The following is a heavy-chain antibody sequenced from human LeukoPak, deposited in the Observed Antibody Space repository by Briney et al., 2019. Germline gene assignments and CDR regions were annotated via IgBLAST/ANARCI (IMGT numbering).Heavy chain of an antibody. Sequence: PSETLSLTCNVSGGSISSGDYYWSWIRQPPGKGLEWFGYIFYSGSTYHNPSLKSRVTISVDTSKSQFSLKLRSVTAADTAVYYCARLNHCSTTSCYWVDPWGQGTLVTVSS. CDR1: GGSISSGDYY. J-gene: IGHJ5*02. CDR2: IFYSGST. V-gene: IGHV4-30-4*08. CDR3: ARLNHCSTTSCYWVDP. D-gene: IGHD2-2*01.